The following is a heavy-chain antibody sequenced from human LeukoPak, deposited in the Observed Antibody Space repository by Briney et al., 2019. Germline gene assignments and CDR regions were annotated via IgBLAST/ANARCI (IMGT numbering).Heavy chain of an antibody. D-gene: IGHD1-7*01. V-gene: IGHV1-69*05. CDR3: AREKIGTELRYFDY. CDR2: IIPIFGTA. J-gene: IGHJ4*02. Sequence: GASVKVSCTASGRTVSSYAISWVRQAPGHRLRWMGGIIPIFGTANYAQKFQGRVTITTDESTSTAYMELSSLRSEDTAVYYCAREKIGTELRYFDYWGRGTLVTVSS. CDR1: GRTVSSYA.